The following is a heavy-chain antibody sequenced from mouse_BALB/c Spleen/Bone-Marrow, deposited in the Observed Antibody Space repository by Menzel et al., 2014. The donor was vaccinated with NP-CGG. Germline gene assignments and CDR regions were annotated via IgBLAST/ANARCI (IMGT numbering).Heavy chain of an antibody. CDR3: ARKDRLGGPLDY. Sequence: LVKTGASVKISCETSGYSFTEYYIHWVKQRHGKSLEWIGYISCYNGATSYNQKFKDKATFTIDTSSSTAYMQLNSLTSEDSAVYYCARKDRLGGPLDYWGQGTSVTVAA. CDR1: GYSFTEYY. D-gene: IGHD3-2*01. CDR2: ISCYNGAT. J-gene: IGHJ4*01. V-gene: IGHV1S34*01.